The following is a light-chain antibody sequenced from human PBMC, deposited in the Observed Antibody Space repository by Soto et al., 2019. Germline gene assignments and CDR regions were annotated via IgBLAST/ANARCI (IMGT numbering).Light chain of an antibody. J-gene: IGKJ5*01. CDR2: GAS. CDR3: QQRSNWRKIT. CDR1: QSVSSHY. V-gene: IGKV3D-20*02. Sequence: EIVLTQSPGTMSLSPGDRATLSCRSSQSVSSHYLAWYQQKPGQAPRLLIYGASSRATGIPDRFSGSGSGTDFTLTISRLEPEDFAVYYCQQRSNWRKITFGQGTRLEIK.